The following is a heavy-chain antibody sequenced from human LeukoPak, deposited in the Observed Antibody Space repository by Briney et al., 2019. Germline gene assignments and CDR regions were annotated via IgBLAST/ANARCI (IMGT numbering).Heavy chain of an antibody. CDR1: GYTFTSYG. Sequence: GASVKVSCKASGYTFTSYGISWVRQAPGQGLEWMGWISAYNGNTNYAQKLQGRVTMTTDTSTSTAYMELRSLRSDDTAVYYCARVGSIYDYVWGSYRPYYFDYWGQGTLVTVSS. CDR2: ISAYNGNT. CDR3: ARVGSIYDYVWGSYRPYYFDY. J-gene: IGHJ4*02. V-gene: IGHV1-18*01. D-gene: IGHD3-16*02.